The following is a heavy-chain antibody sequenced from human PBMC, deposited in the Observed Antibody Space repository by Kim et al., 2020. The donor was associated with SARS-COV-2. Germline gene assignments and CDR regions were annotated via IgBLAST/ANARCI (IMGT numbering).Heavy chain of an antibody. CDR3: TRDGYGTGSPVYP. CDR1: GFTFGDYA. D-gene: IGHD3-10*01. Sequence: GGSLRLSCTGSGFTFGDYAVSWFRQAPGKGLEWIGYIRNKAYGGTTDYAASVKGRITISREDSERIAKLQMNSLRLEDTAVYYCTRDGYGTGSPVYPWGQGTLVTVSS. V-gene: IGHV3-49*03. CDR2: IRNKAYGGTT. J-gene: IGHJ5*02.